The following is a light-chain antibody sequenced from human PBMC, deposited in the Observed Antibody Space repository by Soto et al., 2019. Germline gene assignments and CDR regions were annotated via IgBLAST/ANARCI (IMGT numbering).Light chain of an antibody. Sequence: EIVLTQSPATLSLSPGERATLSCRASQSVSSYLAWYQQKPGQAPRLLIYDASNRATGIPARFSGSGSGTDFTLTISSLEPEDGAVYYCQQRSNWPPVLTFGGGTKV. CDR3: QQRSNWPPVLT. CDR1: QSVSSY. J-gene: IGKJ4*01. V-gene: IGKV3-11*01. CDR2: DAS.